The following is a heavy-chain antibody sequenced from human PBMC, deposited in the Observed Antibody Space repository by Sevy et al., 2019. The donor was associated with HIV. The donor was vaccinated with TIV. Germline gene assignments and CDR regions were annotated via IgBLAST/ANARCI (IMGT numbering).Heavy chain of an antibody. CDR2: LKRDGSET. CDR3: ARDCSSASCLWGMDV. CDR1: GFSFSNYW. V-gene: IGHV3-7*03. Sequence: GGSLRLSCAASGFSFSNYWMSWVRQAPGKGLEWVAKLKRDGSETYYVASVKGRFTISRDNAKTSLFLQMNSLSGEDTAVYYCARDCSSASCLWGMDVWGQGTTVTVSS. J-gene: IGHJ6*02. D-gene: IGHD2-2*01.